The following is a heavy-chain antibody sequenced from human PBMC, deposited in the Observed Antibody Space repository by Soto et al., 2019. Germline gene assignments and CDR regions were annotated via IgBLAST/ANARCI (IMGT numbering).Heavy chain of an antibody. J-gene: IGHJ6*02. CDR3: AREGSTATDYYYYGMDV. V-gene: IGHV1-2*04. CDR2: INPNSGGT. CDR1: GYTFSSYG. D-gene: IGHD5-18*01. Sequence: ASVKVSCKASGYTFSSYGISWVRQAPGQGLEWMGWINPNSGGTNYAQKFQGWVTMTRDTSISTAYMELSRLRSDDTAVYYCAREGSTATDYYYYGMDVGGQGTTVTVSS.